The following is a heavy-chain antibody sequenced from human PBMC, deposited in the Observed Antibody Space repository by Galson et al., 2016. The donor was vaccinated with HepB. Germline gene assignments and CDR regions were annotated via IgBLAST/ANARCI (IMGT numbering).Heavy chain of an antibody. CDR3: ARDTGAGGTGGYFDP. J-gene: IGHJ5*02. CDR1: GASIGSGAYY. CDR2: IYHTGST. V-gene: IGHV4-31*03. D-gene: IGHD6-13*01. Sequence: TLSLTCTVSGASIGSGAYYWSWVRQLPGKGLEWIGYIYHTGSTYCTPSFKSRVTISVDTSKNQFSLRLRSVTAADTAVYFCARDTGAGGTGGYFDPWGQGTLVTVSS.